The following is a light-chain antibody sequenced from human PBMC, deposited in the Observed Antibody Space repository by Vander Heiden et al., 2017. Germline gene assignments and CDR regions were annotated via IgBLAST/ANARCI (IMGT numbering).Light chain of an antibody. J-gene: IGKJ2*01. CDR1: QSISSF. Sequence: DIQMTQSLFSLSVSVGDRVTITCRARQSISSFLNWYQQKPGKAPKLLIYAATSLQSGVPSRFSSSGAGTDFTITISSLQPEDFATYYCQQSYSTPYTFGQGTKLEIK. CDR3: QQSYSTPYT. CDR2: AAT. V-gene: IGKV1-39*01.